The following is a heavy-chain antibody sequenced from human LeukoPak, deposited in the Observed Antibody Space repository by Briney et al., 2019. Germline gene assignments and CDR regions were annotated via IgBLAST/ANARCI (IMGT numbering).Heavy chain of an antibody. CDR2: ISSSSSYI. CDR3: ARALYYYDSSGYSPRFDP. CDR1: GFTFSSYS. D-gene: IGHD3-22*01. J-gene: IGHJ5*02. V-gene: IGHV3-21*01. Sequence: PGGSLRLSCAASGFTFSSYSMNWVRQAPGKGLEWVSSISSSSSYIYYADSVKGRFTISRDNAKNLLYLQMNSLRAEDTAVYYCARALYYYDSSGYSPRFDPWGQGTLVTVSS.